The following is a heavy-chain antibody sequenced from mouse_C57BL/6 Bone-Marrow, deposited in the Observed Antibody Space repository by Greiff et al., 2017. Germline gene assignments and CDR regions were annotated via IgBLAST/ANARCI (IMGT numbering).Heavy chain of an antibody. CDR2: VDPEDGET. V-gene: IGHV14-2*01. J-gene: IGHJ1*03. Sequence: VQLQQSGAELVKPGASVKLSCTASGFNIKDYYMHWVKQRTEQGLEWIGRVDPEDGETKYAPKFQGKATLTADTSSNTAYLQLSSLTSEDAAVDYCARPSQSPPSYWYFDVWGTGTTVTVSS. CDR1: GFNIKDYY. CDR3: ARPSQSPPSYWYFDV.